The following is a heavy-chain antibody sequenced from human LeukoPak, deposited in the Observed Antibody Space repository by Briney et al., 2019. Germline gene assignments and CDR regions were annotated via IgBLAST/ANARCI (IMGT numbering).Heavy chain of an antibody. CDR3: ARQYAAAGNFDY. Sequence: SETLSLTCTVSGGSISSYYWSWIRQPPGKGLEWIGYIYYSGSTNYNPSLKSRVTISVDTSKNQFSLKLSSVTAADTAVYYCARQYAAAGNFDYWGQGTLVTVSS. CDR2: IYYSGST. CDR1: GGSISSYY. J-gene: IGHJ4*02. D-gene: IGHD6-13*01. V-gene: IGHV4-59*08.